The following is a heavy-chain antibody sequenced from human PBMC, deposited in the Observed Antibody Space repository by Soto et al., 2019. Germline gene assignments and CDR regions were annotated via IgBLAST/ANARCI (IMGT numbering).Heavy chain of an antibody. CDR2: ISYDGSNK. V-gene: IGHV3-30*03. J-gene: IGHJ6*02. D-gene: IGHD3-10*01. CDR1: ECIFNSYG. CDR3: AXAKSGSGSYYYGMDV. Sequence: SVRHTCAASECIFNSYGMHRVSQAPGKGLEWVAVISYDGSNKYYADSVKGRFTISRDNSKNTLYLQMNSLRAEDTAMYYCAXAKSGSGSYYYGMDVWGQGTTVTVSS.